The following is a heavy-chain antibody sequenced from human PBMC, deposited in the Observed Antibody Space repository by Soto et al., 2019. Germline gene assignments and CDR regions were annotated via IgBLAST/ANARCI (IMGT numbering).Heavy chain of an antibody. V-gene: IGHV1-69*01. D-gene: IGHD2-2*01. CDR1: GGTFSSYA. CDR3: ASASPRYCSSTSCRSYYYYYYGMDV. J-gene: IGHJ6*02. Sequence: QVPLVQSGAEVKKPGSSVKVSCKASGGTFSSYAISWVRQAPGQGLEWMGGIIPIFGTANYAQKFQGRVTITADESTSTAYMELSSLRSEDTAVYYCASASPRYCSSTSCRSYYYYYYGMDVWGQGTTVTVSS. CDR2: IIPIFGTA.